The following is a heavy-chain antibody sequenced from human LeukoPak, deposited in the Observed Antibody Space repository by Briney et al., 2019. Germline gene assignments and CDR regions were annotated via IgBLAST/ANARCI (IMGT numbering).Heavy chain of an antibody. D-gene: IGHD2-15*01. Sequence: GGSLRLSCAASGFTFSSYSMNWVRQAPGKGLEWVSSISSSSSYIYYADSVKGRFTISRDKAKNSLYLQMNSLRADDTAVYYCAGGYCSGGSCYRSGNYYYMDVWGKGTTVTVSS. CDR2: ISSSSSYI. V-gene: IGHV3-21*01. J-gene: IGHJ6*03. CDR3: AGGYCSGGSCYRSGNYYYMDV. CDR1: GFTFSSYS.